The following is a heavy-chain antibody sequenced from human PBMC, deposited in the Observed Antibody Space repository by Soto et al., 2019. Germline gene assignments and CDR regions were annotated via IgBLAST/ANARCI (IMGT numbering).Heavy chain of an antibody. CDR2: ISSTTNYI. J-gene: IGHJ4*02. V-gene: IGHV3-21*06. CDR1: GFTFTRYS. CDR3: ARESEDLTSNFDY. Sequence: GGSLRLSCASSGFTFTRYSMNWVRQAPGKGLEWVSSISSTTNYIYYGDSMKGRFTISRDNAKNSLYLEMNSLRAEDTAVYYCARESEDLTSNFDYWGQGTLVTVSS.